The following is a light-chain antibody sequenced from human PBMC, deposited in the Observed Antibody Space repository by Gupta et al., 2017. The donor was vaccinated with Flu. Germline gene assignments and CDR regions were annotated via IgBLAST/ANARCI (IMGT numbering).Light chain of an antibody. Sequence: QSALTQPRSVSGSPGQSVSISCTGTSSDVGAYEYVSWYQQSPAKAPKFIIDDVYTRTSGVPNRFSASKSGNTASLTISGLQAEDEADYYCCSYAGSYSWVFGGGTKLTVL. CDR3: CSYAGSYSWV. CDR1: SSDVGAYEY. CDR2: DVY. V-gene: IGLV2-11*01. J-gene: IGLJ3*02.